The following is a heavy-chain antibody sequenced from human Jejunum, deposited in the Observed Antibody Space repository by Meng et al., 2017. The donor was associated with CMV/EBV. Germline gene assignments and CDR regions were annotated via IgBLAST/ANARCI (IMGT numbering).Heavy chain of an antibody. V-gene: IGHV3-74*01. CDR3: ATVFDY. Sequence: LKISCAASGLTFTNCWMHWVRQAPGKGLVWVSGTNTAGTSTYYADSVKGRFTISRDNAKNTLYLQMNSLRAEDTAVYYCATVFDYWGQGTLVTVSS. CDR2: TNTAGTST. D-gene: IGHD4-17*01. CDR1: GLTFTNCW. J-gene: IGHJ4*02.